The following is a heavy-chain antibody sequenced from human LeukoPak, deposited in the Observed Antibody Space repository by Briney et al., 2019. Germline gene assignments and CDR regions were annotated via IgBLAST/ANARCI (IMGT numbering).Heavy chain of an antibody. CDR1: GFTFSSYS. CDR2: ISSSSSTI. J-gene: IGHJ4*02. V-gene: IGHV3-48*01. D-gene: IGHD6-19*01. Sequence: GGSLRLSCAASGFTFSSYSMNWVRQAPGKGLEWVSYISSSSSTIYYADSVKGRFTISRDNAKNSLYLQMNRLRAEHTAVSYCARVAVAGFDYWGQGTLVTLSS. CDR3: ARVAVAGFDY.